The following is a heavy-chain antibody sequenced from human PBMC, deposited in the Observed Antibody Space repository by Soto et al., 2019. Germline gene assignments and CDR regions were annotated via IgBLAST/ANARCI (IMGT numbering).Heavy chain of an antibody. CDR3: ARDSPNYVFSPYYYMDV. D-gene: IGHD3-16*01. V-gene: IGHV1-18*01. CDR1: GYTFTSYG. CDR2: ISAYNGNT. Sequence: QVQLVQSGAEVKKPGASVKVSCKASGYTFTSYGISWVRQAPGQVLEWMGWISAYNGNTNYAQKLQGRVTMTTDTSTSTAYMELRSLRSDDTAVYYCARDSPNYVFSPYYYMDVWGKGTTVTVSS. J-gene: IGHJ6*03.